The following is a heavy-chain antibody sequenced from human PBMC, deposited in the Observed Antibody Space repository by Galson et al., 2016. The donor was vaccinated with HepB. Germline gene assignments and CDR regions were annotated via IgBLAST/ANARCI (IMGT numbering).Heavy chain of an antibody. CDR1: GFNFAIYG. CDR2: ISYDVRYK. V-gene: IGHV3-30*18. D-gene: IGHD2-21*01. CDR3: AKVGGYCADGMCLPEY. J-gene: IGHJ1*01. Sequence: SLRLSCAASGFNFAIYGLHWVRQAPGKGLEWVAMISYDVRYKKYADAVRGRFTISKDNSKNTVDLQMSSLTVDDTAFYSCAKVGGYCADGMCLPEYWVQGTLVSVSS.